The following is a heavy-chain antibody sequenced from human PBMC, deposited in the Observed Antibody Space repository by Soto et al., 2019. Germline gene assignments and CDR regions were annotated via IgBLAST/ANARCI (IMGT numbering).Heavy chain of an antibody. V-gene: IGHV3-64*01. CDR2: ISTNGGST. Sequence: EVQLVESGGGLVQPGGSLRLSCAASGFTFSSYAMHWVRQAPGKGLEYVSGISTNGGSTYYANSVKGRFTISRDPSKNTLYLAMGSLRAEDMAVYYCARRYCSGGSCYSDFDYWGQGTLVTVSS. CDR3: ARRYCSGGSCYSDFDY. D-gene: IGHD2-15*01. J-gene: IGHJ4*02. CDR1: GFTFSSYA.